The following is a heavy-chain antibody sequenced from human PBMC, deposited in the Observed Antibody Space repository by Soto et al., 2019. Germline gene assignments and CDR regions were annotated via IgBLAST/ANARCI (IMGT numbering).Heavy chain of an antibody. CDR3: ARDLRRDIVLMVYLD. D-gene: IGHD2-8*01. Sequence: EVQLVESGGGLVQPGGSLRLSCAASGFTFSSYWMQWVRQAPGKGLVWVSRINSDGSSTSYADSVKGRFTISRDNAKNTLYLQMNSLRAEDTAVYYCARDLRRDIVLMVYLDWGQGTLVTVSS. V-gene: IGHV3-74*01. J-gene: IGHJ4*02. CDR2: INSDGSST. CDR1: GFTFSSYW.